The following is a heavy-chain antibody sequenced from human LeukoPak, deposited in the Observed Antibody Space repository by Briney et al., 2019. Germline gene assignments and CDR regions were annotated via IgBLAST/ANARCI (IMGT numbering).Heavy chain of an antibody. CDR1: GSTFPHYG. CDR2: ISAYNGDR. D-gene: IGHD3-10*01. V-gene: IGHV1-18*01. CDR3: ARDFDYGSRTDVFDH. J-gene: IGHJ4*02. Sequence: ASVPVSFLASGSTFPHYGIRWLRQAPGQGREGMGRISAYNGDRNYAQNLQGRVTMTTDTSTSTAYVELRSLRSDDTAVYYCARDFDYGSRTDVFDHWGQGTLVTVSS.